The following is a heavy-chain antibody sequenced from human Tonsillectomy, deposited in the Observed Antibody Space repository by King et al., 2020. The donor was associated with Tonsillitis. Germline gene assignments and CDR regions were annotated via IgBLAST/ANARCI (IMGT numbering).Heavy chain of an antibody. CDR1: GYTFTGYY. CDR3: ATRGIDYGDSATFDY. D-gene: IGHD4-17*01. CDR2: INPNSGGT. Sequence: VQLVQSGAEVKKPGASVKVSCKASGYTFTGYYMHWVRQAPGQGLEWMGWINPNSGGTNYAQKFQGRVSMTRDTSISTAYMELSRLRSADTAVYYCATRGIDYGDSATFDYWGQGTLVTVSS. J-gene: IGHJ4*02. V-gene: IGHV1-2*02.